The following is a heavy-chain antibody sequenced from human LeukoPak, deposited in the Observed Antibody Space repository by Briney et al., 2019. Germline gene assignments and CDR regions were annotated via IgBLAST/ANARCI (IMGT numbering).Heavy chain of an antibody. CDR2: IYHSGST. CDR1: GGSFSGYY. D-gene: IGHD3-10*01. Sequence: SETLSLTCAVYGGSFSGYYWSWIRQPPGKGLEWIGEIYHSGSTNYNPSLKSRVTISVDKSKNQFSLKLSSVTAADTAVYYCARSPLGFLDPWGQGTLVTVSS. CDR3: ARSPLGFLDP. V-gene: IGHV4-34*01. J-gene: IGHJ5*02.